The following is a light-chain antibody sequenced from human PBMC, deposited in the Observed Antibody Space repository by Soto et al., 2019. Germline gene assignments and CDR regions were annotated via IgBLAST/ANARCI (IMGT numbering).Light chain of an antibody. V-gene: IGKV3-20*01. J-gene: IGKJ2*01. Sequence: DILLTQSPGTLSLSPGERATLSCRASQNVDSTYLAWYQQKPGQAPRLVIYGSTRRAPGVPDRFSGSGSGTDFTLTISRLDPEDFAVYFCQQSGGSTLYSFGPGTK. CDR1: QNVDSTY. CDR2: GST. CDR3: QQSGGSTLYS.